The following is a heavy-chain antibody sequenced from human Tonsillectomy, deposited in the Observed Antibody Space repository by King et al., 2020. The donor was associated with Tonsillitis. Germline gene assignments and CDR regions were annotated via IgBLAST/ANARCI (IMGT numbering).Heavy chain of an antibody. CDR2: IYYSVGT. D-gene: IGHD1-1*01. Sequence: VQLQESGPGLVKPSETLSLTCTVSGGSISSYYCSWIRQPPGKGLEWIRYIYYSVGTNYNPSLKRRVTMSVDTSKGKFSLKLSSVTAADTAVYYCAREISLADAFDIWGQGTMVTVSS. V-gene: IGHV4-59*01. CDR3: AREISLADAFDI. CDR1: GGSISSYY. J-gene: IGHJ3*02.